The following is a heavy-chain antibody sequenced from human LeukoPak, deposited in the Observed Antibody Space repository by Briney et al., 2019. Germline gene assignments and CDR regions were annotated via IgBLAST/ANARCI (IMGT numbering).Heavy chain of an antibody. J-gene: IGHJ4*02. V-gene: IGHV4-39*01. CDR1: GGSISSSSYY. Sequence: SETLSLTCTVSGGSISSSSYYWGWLRQPQGKGLEWIVSIYYSGSTYYNPSLESRVTISVDTTKNQFSLKLSSVTAADTALYFCARVSYYDDSSCEEYYFDDWGQGSLVTVSS. CDR3: ARVSYYDDSSCEEYYFDD. D-gene: IGHD3-22*01. CDR2: IYYSGST.